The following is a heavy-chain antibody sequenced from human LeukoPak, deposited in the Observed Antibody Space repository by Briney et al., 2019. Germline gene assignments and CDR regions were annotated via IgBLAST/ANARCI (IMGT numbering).Heavy chain of an antibody. J-gene: IGHJ3*02. CDR3: AKSRWETYAVRAFDI. V-gene: IGHV3-23*01. D-gene: IGHD1-26*01. CDR2: ITSSSNTI. Sequence: PGGSLRLSCAASGFTFSSYAMNWVRQAPGKGLEWVSYITSSSNTIYYADSVKGRFTISRDNSKNALYLQMHSLRAEDTAVYYCAKSRWETYAVRAFDIWGQGTMVTVSS. CDR1: GFTFSSYA.